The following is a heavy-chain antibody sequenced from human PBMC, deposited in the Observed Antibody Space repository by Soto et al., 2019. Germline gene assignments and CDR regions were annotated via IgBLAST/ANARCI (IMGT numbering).Heavy chain of an antibody. CDR2: TYYRSKWYN. Sequence: SQTLSLTCAISGYSVSSNSAAWNWIRQSPSRGLEWLGRTYYRSKWYNDYAVSVKSRITINPDTSKNQFSLQLNSVTPEDTAVYYCARGKMGSSWSDYYYYYMDVWGKGTTVTVSS. V-gene: IGHV6-1*01. CDR3: ARGKMGSSWSDYYYYYMDV. D-gene: IGHD6-13*01. J-gene: IGHJ6*03. CDR1: GYSVSSNSAA.